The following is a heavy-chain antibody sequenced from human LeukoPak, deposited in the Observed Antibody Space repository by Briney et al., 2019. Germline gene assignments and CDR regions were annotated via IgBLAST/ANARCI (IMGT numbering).Heavy chain of an antibody. CDR3: AKWAPFEELDY. Sequence: GGSLRLSCAASGFTFSSYSMNWVRQAPGKGLEWVSSISSSSSYIYYADSVKGRFTISRDNSKNTLYLQMNSLRAEDTAVYYCAKWAPFEELDYWGQGTLVTVSS. D-gene: IGHD1-26*01. CDR2: ISSSSSYI. V-gene: IGHV3-21*04. J-gene: IGHJ4*02. CDR1: GFTFSSYS.